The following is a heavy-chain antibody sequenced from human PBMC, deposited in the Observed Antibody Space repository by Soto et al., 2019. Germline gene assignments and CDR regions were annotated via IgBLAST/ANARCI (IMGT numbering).Heavy chain of an antibody. CDR1: GFTFSSYS. Sequence: EVQLVESGGGLVKPGGSLRLSCAASGFTFSSYSMNWVRQAPGKGLEWVSSISSSSSYIYYADSVKGRFTISRDNAKNSLYLQMNRLRAEDTAVYYCAITRGYSYGYDYWGQGTLVTVSS. V-gene: IGHV3-21*01. CDR2: ISSSSSYI. J-gene: IGHJ4*02. D-gene: IGHD5-18*01. CDR3: AITRGYSYGYDY.